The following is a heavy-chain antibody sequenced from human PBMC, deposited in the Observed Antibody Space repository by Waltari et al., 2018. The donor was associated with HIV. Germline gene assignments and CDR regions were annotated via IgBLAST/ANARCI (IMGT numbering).Heavy chain of an antibody. V-gene: IGHV3-23*01. Sequence: EVQLLESGGGLVQPGGSLRLSCAASGCTFSSYAMSWVRQAPGKGLEWVSAISGSGGSTYYADSVKGRFTISRDNSKNTLYLQMNSLRAEDTAVYYCAKGRYCSGGSCFDSAYYYYYGMDVWGQGP. CDR3: AKGRYCSGGSCFDSAYYYYYGMDV. J-gene: IGHJ6*02. D-gene: IGHD2-15*01. CDR1: GCTFSSYA. CDR2: ISGSGGST.